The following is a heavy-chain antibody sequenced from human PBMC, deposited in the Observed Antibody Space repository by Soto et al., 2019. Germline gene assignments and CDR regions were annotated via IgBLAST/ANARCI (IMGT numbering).Heavy chain of an antibody. V-gene: IGHV4-4*07. D-gene: IGHD3-22*01. CDR1: GGSISFYY. CDR2: VYSSGNT. Sequence: SETLSLTCTVSGGSISFYYWSWLRQPAGKGLEWIGRVYSSGNTNYNPSLKSRLTMSVDTSNNQFSLKLRSVTAADTAMYYCARDRRGGTRPHYYDSSGYYNPFDRWGQGTLVTVSS. J-gene: IGHJ5*02. CDR3: ARDRRGGTRPHYYDSSGYYNPFDR.